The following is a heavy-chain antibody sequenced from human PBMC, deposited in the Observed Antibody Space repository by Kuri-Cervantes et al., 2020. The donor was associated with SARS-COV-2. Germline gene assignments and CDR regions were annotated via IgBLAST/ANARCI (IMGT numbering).Heavy chain of an antibody. J-gene: IGHJ3*02. Sequence: GESLKISCAASGFTFSDYYMSWIRQAPGKGLEWVSYISSSGSTIYYADSVKGRFTISRDNAKNSLYLQMNSLRAEDTAVYYCARARAGGYNDAFDIWGQGTMVTVSS. CDR2: ISSSGSTI. CDR3: ARARAGGYNDAFDI. D-gene: IGHD5-24*01. CDR1: GFTFSDYY. V-gene: IGHV3-11*04.